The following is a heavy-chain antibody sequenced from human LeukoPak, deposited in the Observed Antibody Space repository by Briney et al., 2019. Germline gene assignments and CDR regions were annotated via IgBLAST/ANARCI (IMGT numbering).Heavy chain of an antibody. J-gene: IGHJ4*02. Sequence: SETLSLTCTVSGGSISGYYWSWIRQPPGKGLEWIGYIYYSGSTNYNPSLKSRVTISVDTSKNQFSLKLSSVTAADTAVYYCASQRITMVRGVSPFDYWGQGTLVTVSS. CDR3: ASQRITMVRGVSPFDY. CDR1: GGSISGYY. D-gene: IGHD3-10*01. V-gene: IGHV4-59*01. CDR2: IYYSGST.